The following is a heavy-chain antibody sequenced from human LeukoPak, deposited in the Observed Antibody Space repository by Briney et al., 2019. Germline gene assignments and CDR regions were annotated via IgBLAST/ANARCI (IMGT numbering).Heavy chain of an antibody. CDR1: GYRFTSYW. Sequence: GGSLKISFKGSGYRFTSYWIGWVRPMPGKGLEWMGIIYPGDSDTRYSPSFQGQVTISADKSIRTAYLQWSSLKASDTAMYYCARSKAYYYYYMDVWGKGTTVTVSS. CDR3: ARSKAYYYYYMDV. CDR2: IYPGDSDT. J-gene: IGHJ6*03. V-gene: IGHV5-51*01.